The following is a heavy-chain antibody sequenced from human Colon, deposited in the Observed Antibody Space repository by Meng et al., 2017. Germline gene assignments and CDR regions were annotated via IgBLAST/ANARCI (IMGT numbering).Heavy chain of an antibody. CDR1: GYNFTRHG. V-gene: IGHV7-4-1*02. J-gene: IGHJ4*02. Sequence: QVQLVQSGYELKVPGASGNVSCKTSGYNFTRHGMNWVRQAPGQGLEWIGWINTDTGNPTYAQGFRGRFVFSLDTSVSTAYLEISSLEPEDTAVYYCAREPQRFDYWGQGTLVTVSS. CDR3: AREPQRFDY. CDR2: INTDTGNP.